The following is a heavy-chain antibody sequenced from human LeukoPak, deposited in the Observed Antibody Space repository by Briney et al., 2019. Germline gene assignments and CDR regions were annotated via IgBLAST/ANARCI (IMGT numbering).Heavy chain of an antibody. CDR3: AKHPQGAAGAHFDY. J-gene: IGHJ4*02. Sequence: GGSLRLSCAASGFVLSNYAMSWVRQAPGKGLEWVSTISASGSRTYYTDSVKGRFSISRDDSRNTMYLQMNSLRAEDTAIYYCAKHPQGAAGAHFDYWGQGTLVTVSS. V-gene: IGHV3-23*01. D-gene: IGHD6-13*01. CDR2: ISASGSRT. CDR1: GFVLSNYA.